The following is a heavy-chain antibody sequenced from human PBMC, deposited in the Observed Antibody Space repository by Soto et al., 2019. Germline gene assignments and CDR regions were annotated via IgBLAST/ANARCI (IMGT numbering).Heavy chain of an antibody. Sequence: PSETLSLTCTVSGGSISSSSYYWGWIRQPPGKGLEWIGSIYYSGSTYYNPSLKSRVTISVDTSKNQFSLKLSSVTAADTAVYYCATRGGHYGDYVYWGQGTLVTVSS. D-gene: IGHD4-17*01. V-gene: IGHV4-39*01. CDR3: ATRGGHYGDYVY. CDR2: IYYSGST. CDR1: GGSISSSSYY. J-gene: IGHJ4*02.